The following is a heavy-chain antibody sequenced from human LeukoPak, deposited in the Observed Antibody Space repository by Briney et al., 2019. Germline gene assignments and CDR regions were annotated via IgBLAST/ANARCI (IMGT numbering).Heavy chain of an antibody. D-gene: IGHD2-2*01. V-gene: IGHV4-59*11. J-gene: IGHJ4*02. CDR3: ARIRSRASPFDY. CDR1: GDSISNHY. CDR2: IYYTGST. Sequence: SETLSLTCTVSGDSISNHYWSWIRQPPGKRLEWIGYIYYTGSTTHNPSLKSRVTMSADTSKNQFSLKLTSVTAADTAVYYCARIRSRASPFDYWGQGALVTVSS.